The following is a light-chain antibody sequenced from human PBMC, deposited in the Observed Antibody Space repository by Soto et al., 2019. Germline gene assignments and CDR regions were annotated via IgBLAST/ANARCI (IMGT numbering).Light chain of an antibody. CDR2: DVS. CDR1: SSDVGSYNY. Sequence: QSALTQPASVSGSPGQSITISCTGTSSDVGSYNYVSWYQQYPGKAPKLMIYDVSNRPSGVSYRFSGSKSGNTASLTISGLPSEDEADYYSSSYTTSSTHVVFGGGTKLTVL. V-gene: IGLV2-14*01. CDR3: SSYTTSSTHVV. J-gene: IGLJ2*01.